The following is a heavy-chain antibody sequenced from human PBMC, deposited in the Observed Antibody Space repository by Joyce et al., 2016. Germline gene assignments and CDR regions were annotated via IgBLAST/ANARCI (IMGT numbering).Heavy chain of an antibody. CDR1: GFTLNEAW. Sequence: EVRLVESGGRLVQPGGSLKLSCAASGFTLNEAWMTWVRQRPGKGLEWGGGRKPEEDGGTADYGSAVKGRFAISRDDRRNILYLHMSNVKIEDTAVYYCVARVHPTVSTACLGDYWGRGTLAAVSP. D-gene: IGHD2-21*02. V-gene: IGHV3-15*01. J-gene: IGHJ4*02. CDR2: RKPEEDGGTA. CDR3: VARVHPTVSTACLGDY.